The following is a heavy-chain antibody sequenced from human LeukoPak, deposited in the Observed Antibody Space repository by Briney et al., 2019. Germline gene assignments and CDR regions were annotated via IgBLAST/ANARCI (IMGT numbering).Heavy chain of an antibody. CDR1: GFTFSNYW. Sequence: GGSLRLSCAASGFTFSNYWMSWVRQAPGKGLEWVANIKQDGSEKYYVDSVKGRFTISRDNTKNSLYLQMNSLRAEDTAVYYCARDRGYSYGYPNYFDYWGQGTLVTVSS. CDR3: ARDRGYSYGYPNYFDY. J-gene: IGHJ4*02. V-gene: IGHV3-7*01. CDR2: IKQDGSEK. D-gene: IGHD5-18*01.